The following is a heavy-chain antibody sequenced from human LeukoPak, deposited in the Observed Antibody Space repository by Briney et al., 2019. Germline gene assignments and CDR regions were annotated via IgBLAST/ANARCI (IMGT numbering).Heavy chain of an antibody. D-gene: IGHD1-14*01. Sequence: SETLSLTCTVSGASISSSSYYWGWIRQPPGKGLEWIGSIYDGGRTHYSPSLKSRVTISLDTSKNQFSLKLTSVTAADTAVYYCASGWVPFDYWGQGTLVTVSS. CDR3: ASGWVPFDY. CDR2: IYDGGRT. CDR1: GASISSSSYY. J-gene: IGHJ4*02. V-gene: IGHV4-39*01.